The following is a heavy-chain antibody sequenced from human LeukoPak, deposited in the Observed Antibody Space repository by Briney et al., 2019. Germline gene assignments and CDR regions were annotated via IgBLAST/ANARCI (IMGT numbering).Heavy chain of an antibody. CDR1: GFTFSSYS. CDR2: ISSSSSYI. Sequence: GGSLRLSCAASGFTFSSYSMNWVRQAPGKGLEWVSSISSSSSYIYYADSVKGRFTISRDNAKNSLYLQMNSLRAEDTAVYYCARGRNYDILTGLKTPRDAFDIWGQGTMVTVSS. D-gene: IGHD3-9*01. CDR3: ARGRNYDILTGLKTPRDAFDI. V-gene: IGHV3-21*01. J-gene: IGHJ3*02.